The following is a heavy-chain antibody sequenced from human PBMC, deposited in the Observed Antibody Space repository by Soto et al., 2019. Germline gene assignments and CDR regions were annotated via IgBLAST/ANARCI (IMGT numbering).Heavy chain of an antibody. CDR2: ISPGSRYP. CDR1: GFTFGDSY. D-gene: IGHD2-15*01. CDR3: VRGGGGGLFDP. Sequence: GGSLRLSCAGPGFTFGDSYMSWIRQAPGKGLEWLSYISPGSRYPAYADSVKGRFTISRDNAKRSLYLQMMSLTAEDTAIYYCVRGGGGGLFDPWGQGTMVTVSS. J-gene: IGHJ5*02. V-gene: IGHV3-11*06.